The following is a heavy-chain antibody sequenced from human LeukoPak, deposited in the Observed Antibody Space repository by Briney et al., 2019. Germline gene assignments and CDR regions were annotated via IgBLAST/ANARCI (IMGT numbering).Heavy chain of an antibody. Sequence: GGSLRLSCAASGFTFSSYGMHWVRQAPGKGLEWVAVISYDGSNKYYADSVKGRFTISRDNSKNTLYLQMNSLRAEDTAVYYCANGFYGVYPPDYWGQGTLVTVSS. CDR1: GFTFSSYG. CDR2: ISYDGSNK. D-gene: IGHD4-17*01. V-gene: IGHV3-30*18. J-gene: IGHJ4*02. CDR3: ANGFYGVYPPDY.